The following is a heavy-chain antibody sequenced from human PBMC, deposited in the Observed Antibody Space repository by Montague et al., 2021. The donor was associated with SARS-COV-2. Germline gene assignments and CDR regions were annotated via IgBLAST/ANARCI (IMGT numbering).Heavy chain of an antibody. J-gene: IGHJ4*02. D-gene: IGHD3-3*01. V-gene: IGHV4-39*01. CDR2: KYYSGST. CDR1: GASISSSSYY. Sequence: SETLSLTCTVSGASISSSSYYWGWIRQPPGKGLEWIGFKYYSGSTYYNPTLKSRVTISVDTSKNQFSLKLSSVTAAGTAVYYCATLPPSITIFGVVQGYYFDDWGQGTLVTVSS. CDR3: ATLPPSITIFGVVQGYYFDD.